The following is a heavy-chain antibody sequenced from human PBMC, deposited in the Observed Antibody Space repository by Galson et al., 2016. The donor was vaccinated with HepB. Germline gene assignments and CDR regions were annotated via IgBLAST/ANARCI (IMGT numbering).Heavy chain of an antibody. D-gene: IGHD1-1*01. CDR2: ISYDGSNN. V-gene: IGHV3-30-3*01. J-gene: IGHJ3*02. CDR1: GPTFGTYA. Sequence: SLRLSCAASGPTFGTYAMHWVRQAPGKGLEWVAVISYDGSNNYFADSVRGRLTISRDTSKNTLYLHMSSLRAEDTALYYCARAGSKDDPYAFDIWGQGTLVTVSS. CDR3: ARAGSKDDPYAFDI.